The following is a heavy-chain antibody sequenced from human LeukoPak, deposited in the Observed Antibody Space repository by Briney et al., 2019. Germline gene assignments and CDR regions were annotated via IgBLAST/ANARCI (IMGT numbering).Heavy chain of an antibody. V-gene: IGHV4-39*07. CDR1: GGSISSSSYY. Sequence: PSETLSLTCTVSGGSISSSSYYWGWIRQPPGKGLEWIGSIYYSGSTYYNPSLKSRVTISVDTSKNQFSLKLSSVTAADTAVYYCARDLGGPYYGIDVWGQGTTVTVSS. CDR2: IYYSGST. CDR3: ARDLGGPYYGIDV. D-gene: IGHD1-26*01. J-gene: IGHJ6*02.